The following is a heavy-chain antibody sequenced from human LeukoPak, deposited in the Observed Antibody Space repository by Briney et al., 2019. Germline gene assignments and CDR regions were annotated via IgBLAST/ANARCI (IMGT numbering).Heavy chain of an antibody. CDR3: AKDIGGPYGSSTSCYVY. CDR1: GFTFDDYA. D-gene: IGHD2-2*01. CDR2: ISWNSGSI. Sequence: GGSLRLSCAASGFTFDDYAMHWVRQAPGKGLEWVSGISWNSGSIGYADSVKGRFTISRDNAKNSLYLQMNSLRAEDTALYYCAKDIGGPYGSSTSCYVYWGQGTLVTVSS. V-gene: IGHV3-9*01. J-gene: IGHJ4*02.